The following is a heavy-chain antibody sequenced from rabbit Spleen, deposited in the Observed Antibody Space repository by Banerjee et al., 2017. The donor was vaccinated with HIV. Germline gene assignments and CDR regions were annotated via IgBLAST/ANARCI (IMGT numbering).Heavy chain of an antibody. CDR3: ARGGRSYSL. CDR2: IATDTIGST. V-gene: IGHV1S45*01. Sequence: QEQLVESGGDLVKPGTSLTLTCTASGFSFSSSYYICWVRRAPGKGLEWIGTIATDTIGSTYYASWAKGRFTISKTSSTTVTLQLNSLSAADTARYFCARGGRSYSLWGQGTLVTVS. J-gene: IGHJ3*01. CDR1: GFSFSSSYY. D-gene: IGHD6-1*01.